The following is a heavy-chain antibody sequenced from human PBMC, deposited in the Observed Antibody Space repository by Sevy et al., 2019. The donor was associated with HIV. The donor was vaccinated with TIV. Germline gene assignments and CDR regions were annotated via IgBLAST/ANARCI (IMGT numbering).Heavy chain of an antibody. CDR3: TRDDIYTHPWEFDW. V-gene: IGHV1-2*02. CDR1: GYTFTDYY. D-gene: IGHD1-26*01. CDR2: INPNNGDS. Sequence: ASVKVSCKSSGYTFTDYYLHWVRQAPGQGLEWMGWINPNNGDSRSAQKFQGRVTLTRDMSIRTAYMELSSLRSDDTAIYFCTRDDIYTHPWEFDWWSHGALVTVSS. J-gene: IGHJ4*01.